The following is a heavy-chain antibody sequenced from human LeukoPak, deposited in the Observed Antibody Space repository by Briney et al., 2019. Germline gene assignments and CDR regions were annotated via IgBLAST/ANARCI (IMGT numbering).Heavy chain of an antibody. D-gene: IGHD3-22*01. CDR3: ARYRNYYDSSGYYYVEYFQH. CDR2: IDPNSGGT. V-gene: IGHV1-2*02. J-gene: IGHJ1*01. CDR1: GYTFTGYY. Sequence: GASVKVSCKASGYTFTGYYMHWVRQAPGQGLEWMGWIDPNSGGTNYAQKFQGRVTMTRDTSISTAYMELSRLRSDDTAVYYCARYRNYYDSSGYYYVEYFQHWGQGTLVTVSS.